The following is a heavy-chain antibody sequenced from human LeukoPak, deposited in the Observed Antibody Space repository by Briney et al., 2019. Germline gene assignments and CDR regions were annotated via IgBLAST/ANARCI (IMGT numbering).Heavy chain of an antibody. CDR3: AGEDRAAAGTFDY. Sequence: GGSLRLSCAASGFTFSSYAMHWVRQAPGKGLEYVSAISSNGGSTYYANSVKGRFTISRDNSKSTLYLQMGSLRAEDMAVYYCAGEDRAAAGTFDYWGQGTLVTVSS. V-gene: IGHV3-64*01. CDR2: ISSNGGST. CDR1: GFTFSSYA. D-gene: IGHD6-13*01. J-gene: IGHJ4*02.